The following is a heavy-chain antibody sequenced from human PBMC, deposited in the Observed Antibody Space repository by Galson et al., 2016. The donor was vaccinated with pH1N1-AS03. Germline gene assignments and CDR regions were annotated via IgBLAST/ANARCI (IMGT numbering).Heavy chain of an antibody. CDR2: MSYTGTN. V-gene: IGHV4-39*01. CDR3: ARHATTRSEVFGLPFYHYYYTDV. Sequence: LSLTCTASGGSIRRSNYYWGWIRQPPGKGLEWSGSMSYTGTNFYNPSLKGRVPLSVDTSKNQFPLSLSPVTAADTAGYYCARHATTRSEVFGLPFYHYYYTDVWGKGTTVTVSS. J-gene: IGHJ6*03. CDR1: GGSIRRSNYY. D-gene: IGHD3-3*01.